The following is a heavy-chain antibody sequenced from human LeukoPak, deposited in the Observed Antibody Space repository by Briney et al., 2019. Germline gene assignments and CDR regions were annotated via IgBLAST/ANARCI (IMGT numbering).Heavy chain of an antibody. Sequence: ASVKVSCKASGYTFTGYYMHWVRQAPGQGLEWMRWINPNSGGTNYAQKFQGRVTMTRDTSISTAYMELSRLRSDDTAVYYCAGGHCTNGVCYKVYYMDVWGKGTTVTVSS. D-gene: IGHD2-8*01. V-gene: IGHV1-2*02. CDR2: INPNSGGT. CDR3: AGGHCTNGVCYKVYYMDV. J-gene: IGHJ6*03. CDR1: GYTFTGYY.